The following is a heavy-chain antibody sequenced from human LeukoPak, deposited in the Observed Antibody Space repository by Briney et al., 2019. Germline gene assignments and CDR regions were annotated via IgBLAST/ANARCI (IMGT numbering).Heavy chain of an antibody. D-gene: IGHD6-6*01. J-gene: IGHJ5*02. CDR2: INQDVSER. V-gene: IGHV3-7*05. Sequence: PGGSLRLSCAASGFTFSTYWMSWVRQPPGKGLEWVANINQDVSERNYVDSVKGRFTISRDNAKNSLYLQMNSLRAEDTAVYYCARGDSTSSFRWFDPWGQGTLVT. CDR3: ARGDSTSSFRWFDP. CDR1: GFTFSTYW.